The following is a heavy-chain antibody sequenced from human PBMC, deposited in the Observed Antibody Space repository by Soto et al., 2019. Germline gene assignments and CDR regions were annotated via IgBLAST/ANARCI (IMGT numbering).Heavy chain of an antibody. V-gene: IGHV1-8*01. J-gene: IGHJ3*02. CDR1: GYTFTSYD. D-gene: IGHD3-3*01. Sequence: ASVKVSCKAPGYTFTSYDINWVRQATGQGLEWMGWMNPNSGNTGYAQKFQGRVTMTRNTSISTAYMELSSLRSEDTAVYYCATSTVFGVVIRDAFDIWGQGTMVTVSS. CDR2: MNPNSGNT. CDR3: ATSTVFGVVIRDAFDI.